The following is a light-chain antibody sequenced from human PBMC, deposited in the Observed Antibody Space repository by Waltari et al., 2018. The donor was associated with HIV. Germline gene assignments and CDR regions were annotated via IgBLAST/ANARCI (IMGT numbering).Light chain of an antibody. CDR3: QTWDTSTAV. CDR2: ENN. J-gene: IGLJ2*01. V-gene: IGLV3-1*01. CDR1: KLGNKY. Sequence: SYELTQPPSVSVSPGQTASITCSGAKLGNKYACWYQQRPGQSPVLVIYENNKRPSGIPARFSGSNSGNAATLTISGTQAMDEADYYCQTWDTSTAVFGGGTKLTVL.